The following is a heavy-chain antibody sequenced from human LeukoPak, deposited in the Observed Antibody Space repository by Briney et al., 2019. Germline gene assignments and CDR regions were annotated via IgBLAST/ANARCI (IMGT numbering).Heavy chain of an antibody. CDR2: IQYDRTNE. Sequence: PGRSLRLSCAASGFTFSSYVMHWVRQAPGKGLEWVAYIQYDRTNEQYAHSVKGRFRISRDNSNNILYLQMNSLRTEDTAVYYCAKDRCSNGIGCYYYYMEVWGKGTTVTISS. CDR1: GFTFSSYV. CDR3: AKDRCSNGIGCYYYYMEV. D-gene: IGHD2-8*01. J-gene: IGHJ6*03. V-gene: IGHV3-30*02.